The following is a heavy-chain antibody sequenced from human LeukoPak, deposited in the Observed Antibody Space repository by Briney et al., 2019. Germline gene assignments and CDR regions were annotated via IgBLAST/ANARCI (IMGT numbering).Heavy chain of an antibody. CDR3: AKDLAYYYGSGRTIDY. CDR1: GFTFSSYG. Sequence: GGSLRLSCAASGFTFSSYGMSWVRQAPGKGLEWVAFIRYDGSNKYYADSVKGRFTISRDNSKNTLYLQMNSLRAEDTAVYYCAKDLAYYYGSGRTIDYWGQGTLVTVSS. J-gene: IGHJ4*02. V-gene: IGHV3-30*02. D-gene: IGHD3-10*01. CDR2: IRYDGSNK.